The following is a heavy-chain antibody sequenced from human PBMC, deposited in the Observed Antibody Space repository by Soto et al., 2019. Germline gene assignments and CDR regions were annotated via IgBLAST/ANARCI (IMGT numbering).Heavy chain of an antibody. V-gene: IGHV4-39*01. Sequence: QLHLQESGPGLVKPSETLSLTCTVSGGSISSSSYYWGWIRQPPGKGLEWIGNVYYGGSTYYNPSLKSRVTRSVETSKSKFSLKLSSVTAADTAVYYCAGGDYYHSSGYYFYYYTMDVWGQGTTVTVSS. D-gene: IGHD3-22*01. CDR1: GGSISSSSYY. J-gene: IGHJ6*02. CDR2: VYYGGST. CDR3: AGGDYYHSSGYYFYYYTMDV.